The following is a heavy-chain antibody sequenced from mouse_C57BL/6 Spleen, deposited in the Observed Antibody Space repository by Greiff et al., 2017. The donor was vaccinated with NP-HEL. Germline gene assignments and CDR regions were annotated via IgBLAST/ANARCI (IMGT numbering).Heavy chain of an antibody. V-gene: IGHV1-76*01. J-gene: IGHJ3*01. Sequence: QVQLQQSGAELVRPGASVKLSCKASGYTFTDYYINWVKQRPGQGLEWIARIYPGSGNTYYNEKFKGKATLTAEKSSSTAYMQLSSLTSEDSAVYFCARSGYYGSSPYWFAYWGQGTLVTVSA. CDR2: IYPGSGNT. CDR1: GYTFTDYY. D-gene: IGHD1-1*01. CDR3: ARSGYYGSSPYWFAY.